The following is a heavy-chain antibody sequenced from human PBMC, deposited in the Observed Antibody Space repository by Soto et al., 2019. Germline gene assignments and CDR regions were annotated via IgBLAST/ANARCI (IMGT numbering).Heavy chain of an antibody. Sequence: GGSLRLSCAASGFTFDDYGMSWVRQAPGKGLEWVSGINWNGGSTGYADSVKGRFTISRDNAKNSLYLQMNSLRAEDTAVYYCAKDRLNYGDYGHYFDYWGQGTLVTVSS. CDR3: AKDRLNYGDYGHYFDY. V-gene: IGHV3-20*04. CDR2: INWNGGST. CDR1: GFTFDDYG. D-gene: IGHD4-17*01. J-gene: IGHJ4*02.